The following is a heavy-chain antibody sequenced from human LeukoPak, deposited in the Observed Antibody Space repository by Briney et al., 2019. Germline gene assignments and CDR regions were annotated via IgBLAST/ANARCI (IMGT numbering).Heavy chain of an antibody. V-gene: IGHV3-21*01. CDR3: ARGVGVTIRTSNFDY. D-gene: IGHD1-26*01. J-gene: IGHJ4*02. CDR1: GFTFSNYD. Sequence: GGSLRLSCAASGFTFSNYDMSWVRQAPGKGLEWVSSISTTSDYIYYAGSVKGRFTVSRDNAKNSLFPQMNSLRAEDTAVYYCARGVGVTIRTSNFDYWGQGTLVTASS. CDR2: ISTTSDYI.